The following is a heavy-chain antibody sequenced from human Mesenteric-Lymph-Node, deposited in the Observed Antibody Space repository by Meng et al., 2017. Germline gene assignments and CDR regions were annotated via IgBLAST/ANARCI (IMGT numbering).Heavy chain of an antibody. CDR1: GGSLSGYN. Sequence: QVQLKQWGAEVLKPSETLSLTCAVSGGSLSGYNWSWSCQPPGKGLEWMGEVYHNGVTKYSPSLRSRVVISIDTSKNQFSLNLRSVSAADTAMYYCARGGATPMIIKYWGPGTLVTVSS. CDR3: ARGGATPMIIKY. CDR2: VYHNGVT. J-gene: IGHJ4*02. D-gene: IGHD3-10*01. V-gene: IGHV4-34*02.